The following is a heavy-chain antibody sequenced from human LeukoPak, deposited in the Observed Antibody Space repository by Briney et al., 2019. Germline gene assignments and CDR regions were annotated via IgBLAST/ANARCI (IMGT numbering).Heavy chain of an antibody. Sequence: KASETLSLTCAVYGGSFSGYYWSWIRQPPGKGLEWIGEINHSGSTNYNPSLKSRVTISVDTSKNQFSLELTSMTAGDTATYYCARGIFGMVNNRPHSPYYFDFWGQGTPVTVSS. CDR1: GGSFSGYY. V-gene: IGHV4-34*01. CDR3: ARGIFGMVNNRPHSPYYFDF. D-gene: IGHD3-3*01. J-gene: IGHJ4*02. CDR2: INHSGST.